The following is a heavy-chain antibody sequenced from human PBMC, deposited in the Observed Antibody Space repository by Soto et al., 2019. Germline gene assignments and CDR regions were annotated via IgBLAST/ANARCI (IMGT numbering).Heavy chain of an antibody. D-gene: IGHD2-15*01. Sequence: PGGSLRLSCAGPGFTFGYSYMSWIRQAPGKGLEWLSYISPGSRYPAYADSVKCRFTISRDNAKRSLYLQMMSLTAEDTAIYSCVRGGGGGLFDPWGQGTMVTVSS. CDR3: VRGGGGGLFDP. CDR1: GFTFGYSY. V-gene: IGHV3-11*06. CDR2: ISPGSRYP. J-gene: IGHJ5*02.